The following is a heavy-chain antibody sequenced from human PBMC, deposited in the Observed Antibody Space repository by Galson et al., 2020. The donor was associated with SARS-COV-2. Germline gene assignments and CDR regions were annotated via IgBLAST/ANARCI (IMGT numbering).Heavy chain of an antibody. CDR1: GGSISSYY. CDR3: ARVHCDSGSGSYYNLRWFDP. CDR2: MYYTGST. D-gene: IGHD3-10*01. J-gene: IGHJ5*02. Sequence: ASETLSLTCTVSGGSISSYYWSWIRRPPGKGLEWIAYMYYTGSTNYNPSLKSRVTISVDTSKNQLSLHLSSVTAADTAVYYCARVHCDSGSGSYYNLRWFDPWGQGTLVTVSS. V-gene: IGHV4-59*01.